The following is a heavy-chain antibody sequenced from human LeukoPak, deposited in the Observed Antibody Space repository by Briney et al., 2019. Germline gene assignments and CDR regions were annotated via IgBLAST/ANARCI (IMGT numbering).Heavy chain of an antibody. D-gene: IGHD3-22*01. CDR1: GGSISSGGYS. CDR3: ARADNYYDSSGYYSLWFDP. V-gene: IGHV4-30-2*01. CDR2: IYHSGST. Sequence: SETLSLTCAVSGGSISSGGYSWSWIRQPPGKGLEWIGYIYHSGSTYYNPSLKSRVTISVDRSKNQFSLKLSSVTAADTAVYYCARADNYYDSSGYYSLWFDPWGREPWSPSPQ. J-gene: IGHJ5*02.